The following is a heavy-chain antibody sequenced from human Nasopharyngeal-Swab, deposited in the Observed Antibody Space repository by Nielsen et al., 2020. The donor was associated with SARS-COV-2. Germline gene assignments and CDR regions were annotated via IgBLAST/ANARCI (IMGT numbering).Heavy chain of an antibody. CDR1: GGSISSYY. Sequence: GSLRLSCTVSGGSISSYYWGWIRQPPGKGLEWIGSIYHSGSTYYNPSLKSRVTISVDTSKNQFSLKLSSVTAADTAVYYCARRYGGWTGSYYYYMDVWGKGTTVTVSS. D-gene: IGHD3/OR15-3a*01. J-gene: IGHJ6*03. V-gene: IGHV4-38-2*02. CDR3: ARRYGGWTGSYYYYMDV. CDR2: IYHSGST.